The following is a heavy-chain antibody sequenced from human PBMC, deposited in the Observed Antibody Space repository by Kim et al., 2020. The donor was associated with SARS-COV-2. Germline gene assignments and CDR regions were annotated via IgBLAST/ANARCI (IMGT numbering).Heavy chain of an antibody. D-gene: IGHD3-22*01. CDR2: ISGSGGST. CDR3: AKDPKPIVVVIGTAFDI. CDR1: GFTFSSYA. J-gene: IGHJ3*02. V-gene: IGHV3-23*01. Sequence: GGSLRLSCAASGFTFSSYAMSWVRQAPGKGLEWVSAISGSGGSTYYADSVKGRFTISRDNSKNTLYLQMNSLRAEDTAVYYCAKDPKPIVVVIGTAFDIWRQGTMVTVSS.